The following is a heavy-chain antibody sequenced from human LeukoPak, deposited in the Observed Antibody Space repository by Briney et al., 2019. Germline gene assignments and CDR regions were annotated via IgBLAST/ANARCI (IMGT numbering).Heavy chain of an antibody. CDR3: ARDFPTSTSWYYFDL. CDR2: ISLSGSTV. CDR1: GFTFNDYY. Sequence: GGSLRLSCVASGFTFNDYYMSWIRQAPGKGLEWVSHISLSGSTVHYADSVKGRFTVSRDNAKKSLYLQMNSLRGDDTAIYYCARDFPTSTSWYYFDLWGQGALVVVSS. V-gene: IGHV3-11*01. J-gene: IGHJ4*02. D-gene: IGHD2-2*01.